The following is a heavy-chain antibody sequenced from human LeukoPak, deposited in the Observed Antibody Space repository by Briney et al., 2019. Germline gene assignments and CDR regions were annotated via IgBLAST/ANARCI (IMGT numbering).Heavy chain of an antibody. Sequence: SETLSLTCAVYGGSFSGYYWSWIRQPPGKGLEWIGEINHSGSTNYNPSLKSRVTISVDTSKNQFSLKLSSVTAADTAVYYCARARLGTRKVPAASRPYWYLDLWGRGTLVTVSS. D-gene: IGHD2-2*01. CDR2: INHSGST. J-gene: IGHJ2*01. CDR1: GGSFSGYY. CDR3: ARARLGTRKVPAASRPYWYLDL. V-gene: IGHV4-34*01.